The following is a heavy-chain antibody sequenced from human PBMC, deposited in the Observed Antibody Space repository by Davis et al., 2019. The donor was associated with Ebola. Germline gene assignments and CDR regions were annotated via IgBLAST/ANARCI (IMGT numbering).Heavy chain of an antibody. CDR1: GGSFSGYY. J-gene: IGHJ6*02. D-gene: IGHD1/OR15-1a*01. CDR3: ARNNVDGMDV. V-gene: IGHV4-34*01. Sequence: PSETLSLTCAAYGGSFSGYYWSWIRQPPGKGLEWIGEINHSGSTNYNPSLKSRVTISVDTSKNQFSLKLSSVTAADTAVYYCARNNVDGMDVWGQGTTVTVSS. CDR2: INHSGST.